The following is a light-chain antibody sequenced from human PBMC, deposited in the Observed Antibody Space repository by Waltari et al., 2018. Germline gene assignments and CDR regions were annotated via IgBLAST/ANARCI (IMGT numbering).Light chain of an antibody. V-gene: IGKV4-1*01. Sequence: DIVMTQSPDSLAVSLGERATINCKSSQSVLYSSNNTNYLAWYHQKPGQPPKLLIYWASTRESGVPDRFSGSGSGTDFTLTISSLQAEDVAIYYCQQYFTTPGTFGPGTKVDIK. CDR3: QQYFTTPGT. CDR1: QSVLYSSNNTNY. CDR2: WAS. J-gene: IGKJ3*01.